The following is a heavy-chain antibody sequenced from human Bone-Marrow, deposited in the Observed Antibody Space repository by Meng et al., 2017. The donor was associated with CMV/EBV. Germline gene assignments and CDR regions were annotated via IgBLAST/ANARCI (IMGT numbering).Heavy chain of an antibody. CDR1: GFTFSSYS. Sequence: GGSLRLSCAASGFTFSSYSMNWVRQAPGKGLEWVSSISSSSYIYYADSVKGRFTISRDNAKNSLYLQMNSLRAEDTAVYYCARGYCSSTSCYSATPEEDLYGMDVWAQGTTVTVSS. V-gene: IGHV3-21*01. J-gene: IGHJ6*02. CDR3: ARGYCSSTSCYSATPEEDLYGMDV. D-gene: IGHD2-2*02. CDR2: ISSSSYI.